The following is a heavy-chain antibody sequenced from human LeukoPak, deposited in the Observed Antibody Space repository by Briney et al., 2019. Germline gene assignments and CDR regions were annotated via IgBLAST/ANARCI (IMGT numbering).Heavy chain of an antibody. CDR2: IYTSGST. Sequence: SETLSLTCTVSGGSISSYYWSWIRQPAGKGLEWIGRIYTSGSTNYNPSLKSRVTMSVDTSKNQFSLKLSSVTAADTAVYYCARVYSSSWYSFEYNWFDPWGQGTLVTVSS. J-gene: IGHJ5*02. D-gene: IGHD6-13*01. CDR3: ARVYSSSWYSFEYNWFDP. CDR1: GGSISSYY. V-gene: IGHV4-4*07.